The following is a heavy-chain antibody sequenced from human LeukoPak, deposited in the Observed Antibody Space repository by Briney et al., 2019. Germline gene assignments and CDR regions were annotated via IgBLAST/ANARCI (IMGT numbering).Heavy chain of an antibody. D-gene: IGHD6-13*01. CDR1: GFTFSSYS. Sequence: GGSLRLSCAASGFTFSSYSMNWVRQAPGEGLEWVSSISSSSSYIYYADSVKGRFTISRDNAKNSLYLQMNSLRAEDTAVYYCARASAAAGIKEFDYWGQGTLVTVSS. V-gene: IGHV3-21*01. CDR3: ARASAAAGIKEFDY. J-gene: IGHJ4*02. CDR2: ISSSSSYI.